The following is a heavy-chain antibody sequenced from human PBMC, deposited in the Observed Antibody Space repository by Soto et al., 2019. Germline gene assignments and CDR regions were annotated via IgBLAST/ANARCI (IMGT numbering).Heavy chain of an antibody. V-gene: IGHV4-59*01. CDR1: GGSISSYY. CDR3: ARFYGSGSFRWFDP. CDR2: IYYSGST. D-gene: IGHD3-10*01. J-gene: IGHJ5*02. Sequence: TSETLSLTCTVSGGSISSYYWSWIRQPPGKGLEWIGYIYYSGSTNYNPSLKSRVTISVDTSKNQFSLKLSSVTAADTAVYYCARFYGSGSFRWFDPWGQGTLVTVSS.